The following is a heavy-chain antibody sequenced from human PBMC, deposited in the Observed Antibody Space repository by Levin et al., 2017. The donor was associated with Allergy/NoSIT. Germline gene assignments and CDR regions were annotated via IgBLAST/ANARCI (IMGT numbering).Heavy chain of an antibody. CDR3: AKTYYYDSSGYWVHPTIDY. Sequence: GESLKISCAASGFTFSNYGMHWVRQAPGKGLEWVAIILYDGSNKYYAESVKGRFTISRDNSKNTLYLQMNSLRAEDTAVYYCAKTYYYDSSGYWVHPTIDYWGQGTLDTVSS. CDR1: GFTFSNYG. J-gene: IGHJ4*02. D-gene: IGHD3-22*01. CDR2: ILYDGSNK. V-gene: IGHV3-30*18.